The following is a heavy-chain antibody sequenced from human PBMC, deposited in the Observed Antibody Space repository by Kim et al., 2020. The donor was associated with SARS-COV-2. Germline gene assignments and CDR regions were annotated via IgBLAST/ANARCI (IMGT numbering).Heavy chain of an antibody. Sequence: GGSLRLSCAASGFTVSSNYMSWVRQAPGKGLEWVSVIYSGGSTYYADSVKGRFTISRDNSKNTLYLQMNSLRAEDTAVYYCARDHVSYGMDVWGQGTTVTVSS. CDR2: IYSGGST. CDR3: ARDHVSYGMDV. CDR1: GFTVSSNY. D-gene: IGHD2-8*01. J-gene: IGHJ6*02. V-gene: IGHV3-53*01.